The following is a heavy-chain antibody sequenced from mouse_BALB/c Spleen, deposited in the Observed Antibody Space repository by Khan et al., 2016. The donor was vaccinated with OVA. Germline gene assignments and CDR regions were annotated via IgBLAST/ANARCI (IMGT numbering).Heavy chain of an antibody. D-gene: IGHD1-1*01. Sequence: EVELVESGGDLVKPGGSLKLSCAASGFTFSTYGMSWVRQTPDKRLEWVAALSSGGSYTYYPDSVKGRFIISRDNTQNALYLQMGSLKSEHTAVYYCTKLSYYYNSEGFAYWGQGTLVTVSS. J-gene: IGHJ3*01. V-gene: IGHV5-6*01. CDR2: LSSGGSYT. CDR3: TKLSYYYNSEGFAY. CDR1: GFTFSTYG.